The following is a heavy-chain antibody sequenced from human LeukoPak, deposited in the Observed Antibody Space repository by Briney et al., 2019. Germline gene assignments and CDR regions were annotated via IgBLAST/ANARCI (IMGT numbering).Heavy chain of an antibody. CDR1: GYTLTELS. J-gene: IGHJ3*02. V-gene: IGHV1-24*01. CDR3: ARDMGRSDTDAFDI. CDR2: FDPEDGET. Sequence: ASVKVSCKVSGYTLTELSMHWVRQAPGKGLEWMGGFDPEDGETIYAQKFQGWVTMTRDTSISTAYMELSRLRSDDTAVYYCARDMGRSDTDAFDIWGQGTMVTVSS. D-gene: IGHD1-26*01.